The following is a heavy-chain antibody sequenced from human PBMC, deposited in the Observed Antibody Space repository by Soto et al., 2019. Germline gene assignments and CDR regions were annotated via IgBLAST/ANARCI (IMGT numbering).Heavy chain of an antibody. CDR3: AKENYYGSGSYYSPFDY. V-gene: IGHV3-23*01. CDR2: ISGSGGST. J-gene: IGHJ4*02. Sequence: EVQLLESGGGLVQPGGSLRLSCAASGFTFSSYAMSWVRQAPGKGLEWVSAISGSGGSTYYADSVKGRFTISRDNSKNTLYLQMNSLRAEDTAVYYCAKENYYGSGSYYSPFDYWGQGTLVTVSS. CDR1: GFTFSSYA. D-gene: IGHD3-10*01.